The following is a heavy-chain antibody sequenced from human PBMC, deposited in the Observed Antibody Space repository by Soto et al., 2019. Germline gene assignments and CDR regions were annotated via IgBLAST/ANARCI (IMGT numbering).Heavy chain of an antibody. CDR2: IYPGDSDT. CDR1: GYSFTSYW. CDR3: STLPPVGATTWGAFDI. D-gene: IGHD1-26*01. Sequence: GESLKISCQGSGYSFTSYWIGWVRQMPGKGLEWMGIIYPGDSDTRYSPSFQGQVTISADKSISTAYLQWSSLKASDTAMYYCSTLPPVGATTWGAFDIWGQGTMVTVSS. V-gene: IGHV5-51*01. J-gene: IGHJ3*02.